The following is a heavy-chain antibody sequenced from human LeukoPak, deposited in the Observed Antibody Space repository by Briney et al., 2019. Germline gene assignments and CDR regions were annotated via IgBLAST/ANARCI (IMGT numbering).Heavy chain of an antibody. CDR2: IYYSGST. CDR1: GGSISSYY. CDR3: AGTTGYSYGNIDY. J-gene: IGHJ4*02. Sequence: SETLSLTCTVSGGSISSYYWSWIRQPPGKGLEWIGYIYYSGSTNYNPSLKSRVTISVGTSKDQFSLKLSSVTAADTAVYYCAGTTGYSYGNIDYWGQGTLVTVSS. V-gene: IGHV4-59*01. D-gene: IGHD5-18*01.